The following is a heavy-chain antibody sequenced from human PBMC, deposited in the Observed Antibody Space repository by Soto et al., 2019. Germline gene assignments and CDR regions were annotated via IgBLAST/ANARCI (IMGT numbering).Heavy chain of an antibody. V-gene: IGHV5-51*01. J-gene: IGHJ3*02. CDR3: ARRAYYDFGSGYYTGGRDAFDI. Sequence: PGESLKISCKGSGYSFTSYWIGWVRQMPGKGLEWMGIIYPGDSDTRYSPSFQGQVTISADKSISTAYLQWSSLKASDTAMYYCARRAYYDFGSGYYTGGRDAFDIWGQGTMVTVSS. CDR1: GYSFTSYW. D-gene: IGHD3-3*01. CDR2: IYPGDSDT.